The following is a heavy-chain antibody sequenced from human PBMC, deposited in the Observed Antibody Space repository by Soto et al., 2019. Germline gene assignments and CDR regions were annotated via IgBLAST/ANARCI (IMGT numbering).Heavy chain of an antibody. V-gene: IGHV4-61*05. CDR1: GGSTSSSSYY. Sequence: PSETLSLTCTVSGGSTSSSSYYWGWIRQPPGEGLEWIGYIYYSGSTNYNPSLKSRVTISVDTSKNQFSLTLSSVTAAATAVYYCEIVVRYGYYGIDIWGQGTMVTVSS. J-gene: IGHJ6*02. CDR3: EIVVRYGYYGIDI. CDR2: IYYSGST. D-gene: IGHD3-9*01.